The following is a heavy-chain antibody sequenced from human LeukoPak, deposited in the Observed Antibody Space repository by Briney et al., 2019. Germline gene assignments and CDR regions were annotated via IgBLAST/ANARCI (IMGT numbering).Heavy chain of an antibody. V-gene: IGHV3-23*01. CDR3: AKSGYYGDYPYGYYFDY. CDR2: INGSGDAT. J-gene: IGHJ4*02. D-gene: IGHD4-17*01. CDR1: GFTFSSYS. Sequence: QSGGSLRLSCAASGFTFSSYSMNWVRQAPGKGLEWVSSINGSGDATKYADFVMGRFTISRDNSKNTVSLQMNSLRAEDTAVYYCAKSGYYGDYPYGYYFDYWGQGTLVTVSS.